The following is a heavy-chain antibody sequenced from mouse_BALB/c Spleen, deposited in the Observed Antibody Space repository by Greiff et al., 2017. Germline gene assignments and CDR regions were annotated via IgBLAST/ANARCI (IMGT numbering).Heavy chain of an antibody. D-gene: IGHD2-14*01. CDR3: ARHEGTSYYFDY. V-gene: IGHV5-9-3*01. CDR1: GFTFSSYA. CDR2: ISSGGSYT. Sequence: EVKLVESGGGLVKPGGSLKLSCAASGFTFSSYAMSWVRQTPEKRLEWVATISSGGSYTYYPDSVKGRFTITRDNAKNTLYLQMGSLRSEDTAMYYCARHEGTSYYFDYWGQGTTLTVSS. J-gene: IGHJ2*01.